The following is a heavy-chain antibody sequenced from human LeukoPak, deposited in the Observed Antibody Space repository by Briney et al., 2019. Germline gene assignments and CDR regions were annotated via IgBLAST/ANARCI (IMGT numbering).Heavy chain of an antibody. CDR2: ISYDGSNK. J-gene: IGHJ4*02. CDR1: GFTFSSYG. Sequence: GGSLRLSCAASGFTFSSYGMHWVRQAPGKGLEWVAVISYDGSNKYYADSVKGRFTISRDNSKNTLYLQMNSLRADDTAVYYCAPPLGSAGNSSSWGQGTLVTVSS. V-gene: IGHV3-30*03. D-gene: IGHD4-11*01. CDR3: APPLGSAGNSSS.